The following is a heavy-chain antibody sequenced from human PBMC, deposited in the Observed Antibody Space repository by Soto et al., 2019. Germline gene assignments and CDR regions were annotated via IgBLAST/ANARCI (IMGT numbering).Heavy chain of an antibody. Sequence: GESLKISCAASGFTLSRYGIHWVRQAPGKGLEWVALISSDATNKYYVDSVKGRFTISRDNSKNTLYLQMNSLRVEDTAVYYCAKDWDYVIPVRYYFYGMDVWGQGTTVTVSS. D-gene: IGHD3-10*02. CDR3: AKDWDYVIPVRYYFYGMDV. CDR2: ISSDATNK. V-gene: IGHV3-30*18. CDR1: GFTLSRYG. J-gene: IGHJ6*02.